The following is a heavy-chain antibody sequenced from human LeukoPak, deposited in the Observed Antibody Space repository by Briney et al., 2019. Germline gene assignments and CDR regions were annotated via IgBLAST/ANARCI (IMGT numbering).Heavy chain of an antibody. D-gene: IGHD3-3*01. Sequence: GGSLRLSCAASAFSFSSYWMSWVRQAPGKGLEWVANINQDGSEKYYVDSVKGRFTISRDNAKNSLYLQMDSLRAEDTALYYCARDGGYRYDFWTNWGQGTLVTVSS. CDR2: INQDGSEK. J-gene: IGHJ4*02. CDR1: AFSFSSYW. V-gene: IGHV3-7*03. CDR3: ARDGGYRYDFWTN.